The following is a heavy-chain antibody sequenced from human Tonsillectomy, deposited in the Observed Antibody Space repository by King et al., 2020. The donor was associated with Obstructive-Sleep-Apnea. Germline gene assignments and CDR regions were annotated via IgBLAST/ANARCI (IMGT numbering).Heavy chain of an antibody. V-gene: IGHV3-7*01. CDR2: IKQDRSEK. J-gene: IGHJ4*02. CDR3: ARDRYYYGTGSYKPFSY. D-gene: IGHD3-10*01. Sequence: VQLVESGGGLVQPGGSLRLSCAASGFTFSSYWMIWVRQAPGKGLEWVANIKQDRSEKYYVDSVKGRFTISRDNAKNSLYLQMNSLRDEDTAVYYCARDRYYYGTGSYKPFSYWGQGTLVTVSS. CDR1: GFTFSSYW.